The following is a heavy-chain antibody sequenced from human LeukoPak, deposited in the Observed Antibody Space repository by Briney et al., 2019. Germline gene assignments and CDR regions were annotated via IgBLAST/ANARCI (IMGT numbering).Heavy chain of an antibody. D-gene: IGHD5-18*01. V-gene: IGHV1-69*05. CDR2: IIPIFGTA. J-gene: IGHJ4*02. Sequence: SVKVSCKASGGTFSSYAISWVRQAPGQGLEWMGGIIPIFGTANYAQKFQGRVTITTDESTSTAYMELSSLRSEDTAVYYCLVDTAMVTGEGFDYWGQGTLVTVSS. CDR1: GGTFSSYA. CDR3: LVDTAMVTGEGFDY.